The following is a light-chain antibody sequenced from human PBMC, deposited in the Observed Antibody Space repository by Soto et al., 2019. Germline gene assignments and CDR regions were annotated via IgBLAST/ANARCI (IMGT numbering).Light chain of an antibody. CDR2: AAS. CDR3: QKYNTAAWM. Sequence: DIQMTQAPSSLSASVGDRVNIICGASQGIYIYLAWYQQQPGKLPKVLIYAASTLQSGVPSRCSGSGSGTDFTLTISSLQHEDVAIYYCQKYNTAAWMFGQG. J-gene: IGKJ1*01. V-gene: IGKV1-27*01. CDR1: QGIYIY.